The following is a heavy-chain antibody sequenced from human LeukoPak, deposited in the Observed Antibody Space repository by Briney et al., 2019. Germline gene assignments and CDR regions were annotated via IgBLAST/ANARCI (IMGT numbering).Heavy chain of an antibody. D-gene: IGHD2-8*01. Sequence: PGGSLRLSCAASGFTFSSYEMNWVRQAPGKGLEWVAYIQYDGSNEQYADSVKGRFSISRDSSKNILYLQMNSLRAEDTAVYYCGKDRCSNGIGCYYYYMDVWGKGTTVTISS. V-gene: IGHV3-30*02. J-gene: IGHJ6*03. CDR1: GFTFSSYE. CDR2: IQYDGSNE. CDR3: GKDRCSNGIGCYYYYMDV.